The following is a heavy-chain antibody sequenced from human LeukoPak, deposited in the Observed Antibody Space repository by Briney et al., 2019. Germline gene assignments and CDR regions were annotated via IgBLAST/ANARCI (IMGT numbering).Heavy chain of an antibody. D-gene: IGHD2-2*02. CDR2: ISYGGTT. Sequence: SETLCLTCTVSGGSISSSSYCWGWLRQPPGKGLEWTGSISYGGTTFSNPSLKRRVTLSVDTSKNQYSLKLSSVTAADTAVYYCARSETYIPEDWFDHWGQGTLVTVSS. J-gene: IGHJ5*02. V-gene: IGHV4-39*01. CDR1: GGSISSSSYC. CDR3: ARSETYIPEDWFDH.